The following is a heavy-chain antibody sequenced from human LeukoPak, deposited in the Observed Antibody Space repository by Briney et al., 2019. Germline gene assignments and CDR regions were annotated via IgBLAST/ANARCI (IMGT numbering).Heavy chain of an antibody. CDR3: ARESAYGSGSSRYMDV. D-gene: IGHD3-10*01. V-gene: IGHV1-18*01. J-gene: IGHJ6*03. CDR2: ISAYNGNT. CDR1: GYTFTSYG. Sequence: ASVKVSCKASGYTFTSYGISWVRQAPGQGLEWMGWISAYNGNTNYAQKLQGRVTMTTDTSTSTAYMELRSLRSDDTAVYYCARESAYGSGSSRYMDVWGKGTTVTVSS.